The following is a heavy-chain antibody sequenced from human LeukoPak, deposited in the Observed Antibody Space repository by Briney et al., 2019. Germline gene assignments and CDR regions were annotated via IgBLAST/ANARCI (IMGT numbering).Heavy chain of an antibody. CDR3: AREDQTGDSMIVASFDY. CDR2: IYTSGST. J-gene: IGHJ4*02. V-gene: IGHV4-61*02. CDR1: GGSISSGGYY. Sequence: PSETLSLTCAVSGGSISSGGYYWSWIRQPAGKGLEWIGRIYTSGSTNYNPSLKSRVTMSVDTSKNQFSLKLSSVTAADTAVYYCAREDQTGDSMIVASFDYWGQGTLVTVSS. D-gene: IGHD3-22*01.